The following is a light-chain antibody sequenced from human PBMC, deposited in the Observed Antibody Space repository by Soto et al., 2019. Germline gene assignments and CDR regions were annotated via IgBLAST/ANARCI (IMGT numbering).Light chain of an antibody. CDR2: GAS. J-gene: IGKJ5*01. CDR3: QQRSYPIT. Sequence: IVMTQSPATLSVSPGERATLSCRASQSVSTNLVWYQQKPGQAPRLLIYGASTRATGIPARFSGGGSGTEFTLTISSLQSEDFAVYFCQQRSYPITFGQGTRLEIK. CDR1: QSVSTN. V-gene: IGKV3-15*01.